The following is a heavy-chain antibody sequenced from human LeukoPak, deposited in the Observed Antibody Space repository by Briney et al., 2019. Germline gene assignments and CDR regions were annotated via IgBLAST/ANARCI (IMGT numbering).Heavy chain of an antibody. CDR3: AKRLESGADYYDH. V-gene: IGHV3-23*01. CDR1: GFTFSSSA. J-gene: IGHJ4*02. D-gene: IGHD3-10*01. Sequence: GGSLRLSCAASGFTFSSSAMSWVRQAPGKGLEWVSAITSSGANTFYADSVRGRFTISGDNSKNTLYLQMNSLRADDTAVYYCAKRLESGADYYDHWGQGTLVTVSS. CDR2: ITSSGANT.